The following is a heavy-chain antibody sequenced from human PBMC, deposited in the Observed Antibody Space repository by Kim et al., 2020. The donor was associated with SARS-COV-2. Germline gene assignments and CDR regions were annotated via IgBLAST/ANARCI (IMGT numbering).Heavy chain of an antibody. CDR2: T. Sequence: TYYHPALKSRVTISVDTSKNQFSLKLSSVTAADTALYYCASYPQADYFDYWGQGTLVTVSS. CDR3: ASYPQADYFDY. V-gene: IGHV4-30-2*05. J-gene: IGHJ4*02.